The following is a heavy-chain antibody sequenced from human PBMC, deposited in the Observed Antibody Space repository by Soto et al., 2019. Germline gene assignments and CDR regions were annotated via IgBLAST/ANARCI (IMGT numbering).Heavy chain of an antibody. J-gene: IGHJ3*02. CDR1: GGSISSGGYS. V-gene: IGHV4-30-2*01. Sequence: SETLSLTCAFSGGSISSGGYSLSWIRQPPGKGLEWIGYIYHSGSTYYNPSLKSRVTISVDRSKNQFSLKLSSVTAADTAVYYCARENGYSAFDIWGQGTMVTVSS. CDR2: IYHSGST. D-gene: IGHD3-22*01. CDR3: ARENGYSAFDI.